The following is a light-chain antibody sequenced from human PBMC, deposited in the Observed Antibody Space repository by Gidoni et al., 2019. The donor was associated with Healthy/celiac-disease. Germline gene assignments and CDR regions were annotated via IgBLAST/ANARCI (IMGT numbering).Light chain of an antibody. CDR1: SGDVGGYSF. Sequence: SALTQPRSVSGSPGQSVTISCTGTSGDVGGYSFVSWYQQRPGLAPKLILFDVNTRPSGVPDRFSGSKSGNTASLTISGLQTDDEADYYCCSYAGSSTFVVFGGGTKLTVL. CDR2: DVN. CDR3: CSYAGSSTFVV. V-gene: IGLV2-11*01. J-gene: IGLJ2*01.